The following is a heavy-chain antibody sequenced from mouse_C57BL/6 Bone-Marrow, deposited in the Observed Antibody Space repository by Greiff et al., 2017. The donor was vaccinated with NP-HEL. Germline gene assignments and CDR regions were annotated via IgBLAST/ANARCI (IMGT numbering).Heavy chain of an antibody. CDR3: ARAGYSNSAWFAY. CDR2: IHPNSGST. D-gene: IGHD2-5*01. V-gene: IGHV1-64*01. J-gene: IGHJ3*01. CDR1: GYTFTSYW. Sequence: QVQLQQPGAELVKPGASVKLSCKASGYTFTSYWMHWVKQRPGQGLEWIGMIHPNSGSTNYNEKFKSKATLTVDKSSSTAYMQLSSLTSEDSAVYYCARAGYSNSAWFAYWGQGTLVTVSA.